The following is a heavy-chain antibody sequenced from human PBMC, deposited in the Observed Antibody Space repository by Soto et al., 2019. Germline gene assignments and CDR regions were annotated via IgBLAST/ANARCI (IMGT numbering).Heavy chain of an antibody. CDR3: AHWIQLFGGGEYYFDY. V-gene: IGHV2-5*02. Sequence: SGPTLVNPTQTLTLTCTFSGFSLSTSGVGVGWIRQPPGKALEWLALIYWDDDKRYSPSLKSRLTITKDTSKNQVVLTMTNMEPVDTATYYCAHWIQLFGGGEYYFDYWGQGTLVTVSS. J-gene: IGHJ4*02. CDR1: GFSLSTSGVG. D-gene: IGHD5-18*01. CDR2: IYWDDDK.